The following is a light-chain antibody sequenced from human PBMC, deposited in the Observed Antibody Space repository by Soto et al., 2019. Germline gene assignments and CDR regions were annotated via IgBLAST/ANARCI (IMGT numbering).Light chain of an antibody. CDR2: DGS. CDR3: QKYDSALRT. CDR1: QSVSTF. V-gene: IGKV3-11*01. Sequence: EIVLTQSPATLSLSPGERATLSCRASQSVSTFLAWYQQKPGQAPRLLIYDGSNRATGIPARFSGSGSGTDFTLTISSLQPEDVATYYCQKYDSALRTFGGGTTVEI. J-gene: IGKJ4*01.